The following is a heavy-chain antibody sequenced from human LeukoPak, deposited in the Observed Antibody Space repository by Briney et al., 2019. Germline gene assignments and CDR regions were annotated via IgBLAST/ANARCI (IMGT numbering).Heavy chain of an antibody. CDR3: ARFTVTPKNPFDI. CDR2: IIPILGIA. Sequence: GSSVKVSCKASGGTFSSYAISWVRQAPGQGLEWMGRIIPILGIANYAQKFQGRVTITADKSTSTAYMELSSLRSEDTAVYYCARFTVTPKNPFDIWGQGTMVTVSS. V-gene: IGHV1-69*04. D-gene: IGHD4-17*01. CDR1: GGTFSSYA. J-gene: IGHJ3*02.